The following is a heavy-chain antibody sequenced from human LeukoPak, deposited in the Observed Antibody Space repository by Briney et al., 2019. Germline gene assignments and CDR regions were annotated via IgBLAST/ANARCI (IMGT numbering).Heavy chain of an antibody. CDR2: IRYDGSNK. J-gene: IGHJ4*02. V-gene: IGHV3-30*02. CDR3: AKGVGELAAHPPL. CDR1: GFTFSSYG. Sequence: GGSLRLSCAASGFTFSSYGMHWVRQAPGKGLEWVAFIRYDGSNKYYADSVKGRFTISRDNSKNTLYLQMNSLRAEDTAVYYCAKGVGELAAHPPLWGQGTLVTVSS. D-gene: IGHD6-6*01.